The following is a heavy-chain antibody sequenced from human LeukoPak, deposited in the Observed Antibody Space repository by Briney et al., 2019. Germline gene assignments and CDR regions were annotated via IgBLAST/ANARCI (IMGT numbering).Heavy chain of an antibody. Sequence: GGSLRLSCAASGFTFRNYWMSWVGQAPGKGLEWVSAVSGSGGSTVYADSVKGRFTISRDNSKNTLYLQMNSLRAEDTAVYYCARDLGVIIPFACDYWGRGTLVTVSS. CDR1: GFTFRNYW. D-gene: IGHD3-10*01. CDR3: ARDLGVIIPFACDY. CDR2: VSGSGGST. V-gene: IGHV3-23*01. J-gene: IGHJ4*02.